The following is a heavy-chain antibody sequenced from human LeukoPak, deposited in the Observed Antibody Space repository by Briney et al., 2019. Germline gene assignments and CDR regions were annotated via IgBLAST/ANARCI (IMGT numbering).Heavy chain of an antibody. Sequence: ASVKVSCKASGYTFTSYYMHWVRQAPGQGLEWMGIINPSGGSTSYAQKFQGRVTMTRDMSTSTVYMELSSLRSEDTAVYYCAPSLTRTGVDYWGQGTLVTVSS. CDR2: INPSGGST. J-gene: IGHJ4*02. CDR1: GYTFTSYY. V-gene: IGHV1-46*01. D-gene: IGHD4-17*01. CDR3: APSLTRTGVDY.